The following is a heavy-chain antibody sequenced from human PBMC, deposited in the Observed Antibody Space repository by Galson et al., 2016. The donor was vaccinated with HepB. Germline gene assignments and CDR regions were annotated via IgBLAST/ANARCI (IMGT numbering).Heavy chain of an antibody. CDR2: ISPNSGGT. CDR1: KYTFTVYY. Sequence: SCKASKYTFTVYYIHWVRQAPGQGLEWMGWISPNSGGTNYAQKFQGRVTMTRDTSITTAYMELSSLRSDDTAVYYCAREAAPGDDYGLAYWGQGTLVTVSS. J-gene: IGHJ4*02. V-gene: IGHV1-2*02. D-gene: IGHD4-17*01. CDR3: AREAAPGDDYGLAY.